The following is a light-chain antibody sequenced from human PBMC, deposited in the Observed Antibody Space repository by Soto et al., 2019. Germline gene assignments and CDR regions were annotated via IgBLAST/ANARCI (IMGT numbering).Light chain of an antibody. CDR3: QSYDATNQV. Sequence: NFMLTQPHSVSESPGKTVTFSCTRSSGSIASNYVQWYQQRPGSSPTTVIYEDYQRPSGVPDRFSGSIDSSSNSASLTISGLETEDEADYYCQSYDATNQVFGGGTKVTVL. V-gene: IGLV6-57*01. CDR2: EDY. J-gene: IGLJ3*02. CDR1: SGSIASNY.